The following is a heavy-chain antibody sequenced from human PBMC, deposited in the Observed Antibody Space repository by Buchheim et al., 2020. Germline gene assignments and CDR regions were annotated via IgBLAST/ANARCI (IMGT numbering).Heavy chain of an antibody. CDR2: ISYDGSNK. Sequence: QVQLVESGGGVVQPGRSLRLSCAASGFTFSSYGMHWVRQAPGKGLEWVAVISYDGSNKYYADSVKGRFTISRDNSKNTRYLQMNSLRAEDTAVYYCAKDGASIAARGDYYYYYGMDVWGQGTT. CDR3: AKDGASIAARGDYYYYYGMDV. J-gene: IGHJ6*02. V-gene: IGHV3-30*18. CDR1: GFTFSSYG. D-gene: IGHD6-6*01.